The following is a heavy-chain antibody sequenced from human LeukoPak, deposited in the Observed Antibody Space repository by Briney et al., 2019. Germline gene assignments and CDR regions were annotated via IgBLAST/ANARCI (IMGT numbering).Heavy chain of an antibody. CDR2: IYAGAST. CDR3: ARHPCSAGSCPNPFDP. D-gene: IGHD2-15*01. J-gene: IGHJ5*02. V-gene: IGHV4-59*08. Sequence: SETLFLTCTVPGGPISSYYWSWIPQPPGMGLEWVGYIYAGASTSDNPSLKSRLTISVDTSTNQSSLKLSSVTAADTAVYYCARHPCSAGSCPNPFDPWGQGTLVTGSS. CDR1: GGPISSYY.